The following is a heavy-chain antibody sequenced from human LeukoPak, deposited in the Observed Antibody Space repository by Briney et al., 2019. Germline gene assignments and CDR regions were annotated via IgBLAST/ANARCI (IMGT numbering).Heavy chain of an antibody. CDR3: TTDIHKIGDWFDP. J-gene: IGHJ5*02. CDR2: IRSKAAGGTT. V-gene: IGHV3-15*07. Sequence: PGGSLRLSCVASGFTFTNTWINWVRQAPGGGLEWVGRIRSKAAGGTTEYAAPVKGRFTISRDDSKNTLYLQMNSLITDDTAVYYCTTDIHKIGDWFDPWGQGTLVTVSS. CDR1: GFTFTNTW. D-gene: IGHD4-17*01.